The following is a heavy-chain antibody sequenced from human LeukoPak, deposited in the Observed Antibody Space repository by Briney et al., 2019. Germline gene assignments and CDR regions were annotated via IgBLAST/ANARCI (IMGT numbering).Heavy chain of an antibody. V-gene: IGHV3-23*01. D-gene: IGHD6-19*01. Sequence: GGSLRLSCAASGFTFSSYAMNWVRQAPGKGLEWVSTITSSGGSTYCADSVKGRFTISRDNSKNTLYLQMNSLRAEDTAVYYCAKDSYSSGPNWFDPWGQGTLVTVSS. J-gene: IGHJ5*02. CDR3: AKDSYSSGPNWFDP. CDR1: GFTFSSYA. CDR2: ITSSGGST.